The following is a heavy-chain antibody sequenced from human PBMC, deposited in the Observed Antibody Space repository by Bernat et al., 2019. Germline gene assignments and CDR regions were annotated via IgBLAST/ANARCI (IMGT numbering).Heavy chain of an antibody. D-gene: IGHD5-18*01. CDR2: ISYDGSNK. V-gene: IGHV3-30*01. CDR1: GFTFSSYA. J-gene: IGHJ3*02. Sequence: QVQLVESGGGVVQPGRSLRLSCAASGFTFSSYAMHWVRQAPGKGLEWVAVISYDGSNKYYADSVKGRFTISRDNSKNTLYLQMNSLRAEDTAVYYCARVGIQLTRDDAFDIWGQGTMVTVSS. CDR3: ARVGIQLTRDDAFDI.